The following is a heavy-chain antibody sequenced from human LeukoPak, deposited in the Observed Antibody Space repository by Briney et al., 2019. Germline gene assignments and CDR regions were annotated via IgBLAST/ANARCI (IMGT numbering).Heavy chain of an antibody. CDR1: GFTFDLYS. CDR2: ISWDGGST. V-gene: IGHV3-43*01. CDR3: AKEGREQPYYYMDV. Sequence: PGGSLRLSCAASGFTFDLYSMHWVRQAPGKGLQWVSLISWDGGSTFYADSVKGRFTISRDNSKNSLYLQMNSLRTEDTALYYCAKEGREQPYYYMDVWGKGTTVTVSS. D-gene: IGHD1/OR15-1a*01. J-gene: IGHJ6*03.